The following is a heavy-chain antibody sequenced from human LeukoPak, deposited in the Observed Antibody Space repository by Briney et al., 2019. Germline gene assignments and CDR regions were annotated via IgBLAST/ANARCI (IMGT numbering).Heavy chain of an antibody. Sequence: SETLSLTCAVHGGSFSNSYWGLIRQPPGKGLEWIGEINHSGSTNYNPSLKSRLSISVDTSKNQFSLNLNSVTAADTAVYYCASTGYCSSISCYGVIDYWGQGTLVTVSS. CDR2: INHSGST. V-gene: IGHV4-34*01. CDR1: GGSFSNSY. CDR3: ASTGYCSSISCYGVIDY. D-gene: IGHD2-2*01. J-gene: IGHJ4*02.